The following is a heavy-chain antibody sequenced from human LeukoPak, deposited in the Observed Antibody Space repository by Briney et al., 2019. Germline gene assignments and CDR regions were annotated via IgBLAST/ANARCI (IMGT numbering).Heavy chain of an antibody. Sequence: ASVKVSCKASGYTFTSYYMHWVRQAPGQGLEWMGIINPSGGSTSYAQKFQGRVTMTRDTSTSTVYMELSSLRSEDTAVYYCAISYYYDSSGLDAFDIWRQGTMVTVSS. V-gene: IGHV1-46*01. J-gene: IGHJ3*02. CDR1: GYTFTSYY. CDR2: INPSGGST. CDR3: AISYYYDSSGLDAFDI. D-gene: IGHD3-22*01.